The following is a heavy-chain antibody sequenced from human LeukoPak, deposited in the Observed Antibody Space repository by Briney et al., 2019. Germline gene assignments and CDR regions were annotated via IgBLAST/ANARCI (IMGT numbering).Heavy chain of an antibody. CDR2: MYYSGST. D-gene: IGHD1-1*01. V-gene: IGHV4-59*12. CDR1: GDSISNYY. J-gene: IGHJ5*02. CDR3: ARVGSDWNDVRYNWFDP. Sequence: SETLSLTCTVSGDSISNYYWNWVRQPPGKGLEWIGNMYYSGSTYYNPSLKSRVTISVDRSKNQFSLKLSSVTAADTAVYYCARVGSDWNDVRYNWFDPWGQGTLVTVSS.